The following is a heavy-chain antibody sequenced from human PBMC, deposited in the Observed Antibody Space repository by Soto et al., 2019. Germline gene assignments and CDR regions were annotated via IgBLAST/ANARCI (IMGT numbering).Heavy chain of an antibody. CDR2: IYHTGTT. J-gene: IGHJ5*02. V-gene: IGHV4-30-4*01. CDR3: ARVMAAMQNWLDP. D-gene: IGHD2-2*01. CDR1: GGSISSIDYF. Sequence: TLSLTCSVSGGSISSIDYFWSWIRQPPGKGLEWIGFIYHTGTTYYNPSLRSRVTISIDTSKSQFSMKLNSVTAADTAVYYCARVMAAMQNWLDPWGQGTLVTVSS.